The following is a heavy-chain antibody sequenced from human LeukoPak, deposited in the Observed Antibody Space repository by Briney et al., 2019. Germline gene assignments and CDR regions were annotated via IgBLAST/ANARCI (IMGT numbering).Heavy chain of an antibody. D-gene: IGHD3-3*01. J-gene: IGHJ5*02. CDR3: ARDLWSGYLNWFDP. Sequence: GGSLRLSCAASGFTFSSYWMHWVRQAPGQGLVWVSRINSDGSSTSYADSVEGRFTISRDNAKNTLYLQMNSLRAEDMAVYYCARDLWSGYLNWFDPWGQGTLVTVSS. V-gene: IGHV3-74*01. CDR2: INSDGSST. CDR1: GFTFSSYW.